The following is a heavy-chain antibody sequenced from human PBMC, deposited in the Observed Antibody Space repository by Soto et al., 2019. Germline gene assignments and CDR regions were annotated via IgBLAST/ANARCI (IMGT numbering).Heavy chain of an antibody. CDR3: AAYCSGGSCYGGLDAFDI. J-gene: IGHJ3*02. D-gene: IGHD2-15*01. CDR2: IKQDGSEK. CDR1: GFTFSSYW. Sequence: PGGSLRLSCAASGFTFSSYWMSWVRQAPGKGLEWVANIKQDGSEKYYVDSVKGRFTISRDNAKNSLYLQMNSLRAEDTAVYYGAAYCSGGSCYGGLDAFDIWGQGTMVTVS. V-gene: IGHV3-7*01.